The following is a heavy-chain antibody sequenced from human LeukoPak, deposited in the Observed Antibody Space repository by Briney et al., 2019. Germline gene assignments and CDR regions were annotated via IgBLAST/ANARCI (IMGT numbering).Heavy chain of an antibody. CDR3: ARSPPDTAMVLDY. CDR2: IWYDGSNK. J-gene: IGHJ4*02. D-gene: IGHD5-18*01. V-gene: IGHV3-33*01. CDR1: GFTFSNYG. Sequence: GGSLRLSRAASGFTFSNYGMHWVRQAPGKGLEWVAVIWYDGSNKYYADSVKGRFTISRDNSKDTLYLQMNSLRAEDTAVYYCARSPPDTAMVLDYWGQGTLVTVSS.